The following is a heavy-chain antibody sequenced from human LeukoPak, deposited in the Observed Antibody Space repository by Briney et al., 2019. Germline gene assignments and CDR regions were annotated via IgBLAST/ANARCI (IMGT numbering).Heavy chain of an antibody. CDR3: ARDLQRHDAFDI. J-gene: IGHJ3*02. CDR2: VSYSGTT. Sequence: SETLSLTCAVYGGSFSGYYWSWIRQSPGEGLEWIGYVSYSGTTNYNPSLKSRVTISADTAKNQFSLKLTSVIAADTAVYYCARDLQRHDAFDIWGQGTMVTVSS. CDR1: GGSFSGYY. V-gene: IGHV4-59*01.